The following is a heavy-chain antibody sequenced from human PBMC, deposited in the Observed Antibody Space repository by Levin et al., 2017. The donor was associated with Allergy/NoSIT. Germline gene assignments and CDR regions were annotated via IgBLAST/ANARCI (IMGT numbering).Heavy chain of an antibody. CDR2: INHSGST. Sequence: ASETLSLTCAVYGGSFSGYYWSWIRQPPGKGLEWIGEINHSGSTNYNPSLKSRVTISVDTSKNQFSLKLSSVTAADTAVYYCARGFMVRRGKVRINTPAGMDVWGQGTTVTVSS. CDR3: ARGFMVRRGKVRINTPAGMDV. J-gene: IGHJ6*02. V-gene: IGHV4-34*01. D-gene: IGHD3-10*01. CDR1: GGSFSGYY.